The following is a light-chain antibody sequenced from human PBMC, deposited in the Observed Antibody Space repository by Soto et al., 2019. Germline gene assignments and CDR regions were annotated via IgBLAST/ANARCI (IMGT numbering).Light chain of an antibody. CDR2: LNSDGSH. V-gene: IGLV4-69*01. Sequence: QLVLTQSPSASASLGASVKNTCTLSSGHSSYAIAWHQQQPEKGPRYLMKLNSDGSHSKGDGIPDRFSGSSSGAERYLTISSLQSEDEADYYCQTWGTGIFGGATKLTVL. J-gene: IGLJ2*01. CDR3: QTWGTGI. CDR1: SGHSSYA.